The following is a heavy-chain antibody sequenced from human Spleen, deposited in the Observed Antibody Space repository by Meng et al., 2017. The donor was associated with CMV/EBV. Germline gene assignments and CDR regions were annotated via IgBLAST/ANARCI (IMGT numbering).Heavy chain of an antibody. CDR3: ARDRIGLRFRRSSLDP. Sequence: SSSRSGSCCGWIRQRPGKGLEWIGSIYYSGSTYYHPSLKSRVTISIDTSKSQFSLNLGSVTAADTAMYYCARDRIGLRFRRSSLDPWGQGVLVTVSS. CDR2: IYYSGST. D-gene: IGHD3-3*01. CDR1: SSSRSGSC. V-gene: IGHV4-39*02. J-gene: IGHJ5*02.